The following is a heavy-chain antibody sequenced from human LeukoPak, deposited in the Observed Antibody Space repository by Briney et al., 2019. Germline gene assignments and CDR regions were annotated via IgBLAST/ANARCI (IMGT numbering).Heavy chain of an antibody. D-gene: IGHD1-26*01. CDR3: AKRSSSGSSFDS. CDR1: GFTFSSYA. Sequence: PGGSLRLSCAASGFTFSSYAMHGVRQAPGKGLEWVAVILYDGSNKYYADSVKGRFTISRDNSKNTLYLQMNSLRDEDTAVYYCAKRSSSGSSFDSWGQGTLVTVSS. V-gene: IGHV3-30*18. J-gene: IGHJ4*02. CDR2: ILYDGSNK.